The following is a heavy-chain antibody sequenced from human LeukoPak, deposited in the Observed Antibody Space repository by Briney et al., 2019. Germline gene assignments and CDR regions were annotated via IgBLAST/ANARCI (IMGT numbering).Heavy chain of an antibody. CDR3: ARHKGYSTAWYAIDH. V-gene: IGHV3-30-3*01. D-gene: IGHD6-19*01. CDR1: GFTFSDYA. Sequence: GGSLRLSCAASGFTFSDYAMHWVRQAPGKGLEWVAFISYDGSKTYYADSVKGRLTISRDNSKNTLYLQMNSLRAEDTAVYYCARHKGYSTAWYAIDHWGQGTLVTVSS. CDR2: ISYDGSKT. J-gene: IGHJ4*02.